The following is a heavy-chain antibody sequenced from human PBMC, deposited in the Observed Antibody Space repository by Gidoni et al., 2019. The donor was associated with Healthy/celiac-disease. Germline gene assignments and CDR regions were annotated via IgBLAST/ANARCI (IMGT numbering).Heavy chain of an antibody. CDR3: AREADIVVVPAAAHNWFDP. D-gene: IGHD2-2*01. CDR1: GGTFSSYA. V-gene: IGHV1-69*01. CDR2: IIPIFGTA. Sequence: QVQLVQSGAEVKKPGSSVKVSCKASGGTFSSYAISWVRQAPGQGLEWMGGIIPIFGTANYAQKFQGRVTITADESTSTAYMELSSLRSEDTAVYYCAREADIVVVPAAAHNWFDPWGQGTLVTVSS. J-gene: IGHJ5*02.